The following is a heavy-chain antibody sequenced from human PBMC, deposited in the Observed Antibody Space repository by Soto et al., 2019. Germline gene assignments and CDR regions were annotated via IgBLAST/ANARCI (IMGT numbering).Heavy chain of an antibody. V-gene: IGHV5-10-1*03. CDR1: GYSFTSYW. CDR3: ASHCGGDCYSRVGGDY. D-gene: IGHD2-21*02. J-gene: IGHJ4*02. Sequence: EVQLVQSGAEVKKPGESLRISCKGSGYSFTSYWISWVRQMPGKGLEWMGRIDPSDSYTNYSPSFQGHVTISADKSISTAYLQWSSLKASDTAMYYCASHCGGDCYSRVGGDYWGQGTLVTVSS. CDR2: IDPSDSYT.